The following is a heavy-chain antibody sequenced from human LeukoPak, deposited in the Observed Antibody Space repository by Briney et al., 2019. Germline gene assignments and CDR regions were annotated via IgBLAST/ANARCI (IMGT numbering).Heavy chain of an antibody. CDR3: ARAGSCGTRTKPLNWFDP. J-gene: IGHJ5*02. CDR1: GGSINNYY. D-gene: IGHD1-14*01. Sequence: SETLSLTCTVSGGSINNYYWSWVRQPPGEGLEWIAYIFYNGGTNYNPSLKTRVTISVDTSKNQFSLKLSSVTAADTAVYYCARAGSCGTRTKPLNWFDPWGQGTLVTVSS. V-gene: IGHV4-59*08. CDR2: IFYNGGT.